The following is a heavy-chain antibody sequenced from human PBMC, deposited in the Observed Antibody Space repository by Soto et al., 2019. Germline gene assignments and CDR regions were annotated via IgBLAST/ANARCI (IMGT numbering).Heavy chain of an antibody. CDR2: ISGSGGST. V-gene: IGHV3-23*01. Sequence: EVQLLESGGGLVQPGGSLRLSCAASGFTFSSYAMSWVRQAPGKGLEWVSAISGSGGSTYYADSVKGRFTISRGNSKNTLYLQMTSLRAEDTAVYYCAASTTVTTLVFSLGYWGQGTLVTVSS. CDR1: GFTFSSYA. D-gene: IGHD4-17*01. J-gene: IGHJ4*02. CDR3: AASTTVTTLVFSLGY.